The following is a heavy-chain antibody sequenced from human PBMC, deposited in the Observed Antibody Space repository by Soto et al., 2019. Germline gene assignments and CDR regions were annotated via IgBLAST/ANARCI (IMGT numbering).Heavy chain of an antibody. D-gene: IGHD1-7*01. CDR2: IGPKNGDT. J-gene: IGHJ4*02. V-gene: IGHV1-2*02. Sequence: QVQLVQSGAEVKESGASVKVSCKASGYTFTGHYIHWVRQAPGQGFEWVGEIGPKNGDTRYAQKFQGRLAMTEDSSITTVYMELSNLSPDDTAVYYCGRGRSGELVVFYWGQGTLVTVHS. CDR3: GRGRSGELVVFY. CDR1: GYTFTGHY.